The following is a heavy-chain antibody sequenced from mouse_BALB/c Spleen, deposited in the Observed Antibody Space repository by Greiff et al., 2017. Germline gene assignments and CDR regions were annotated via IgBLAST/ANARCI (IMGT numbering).Heavy chain of an antibody. V-gene: IGHV5-9-3*01. CDR1: GFTFSSYA. CDR3: ARKDVSWFAD. Sequence: EVKLVESGGGLVKPGGSLKLSCAASGFTFSSYAMPWVRQTPEKRLEWVATLSSGASFSYYPDSVKGRFTISRADAKNTLYLQMSSLRCEDTAMYYCARKDVSWFADWGQGTVVTVSA. J-gene: IGHJ3*01. CDR2: LSSGASFS.